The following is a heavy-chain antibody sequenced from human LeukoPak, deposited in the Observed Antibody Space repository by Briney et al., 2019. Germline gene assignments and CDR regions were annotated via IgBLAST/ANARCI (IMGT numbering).Heavy chain of an antibody. Sequence: SVKVSCKASGYTFTGYYMHWVRQAPGQGLEWMGGIIPIFGTANYAQKFQGRVTITTDESTSTAYMELSSLRSEDTAVYYCARLASTRNYYYYMDVWGKGTTVTVSS. J-gene: IGHJ6*03. CDR3: ARLASTRNYYYYMDV. CDR2: IIPIFGTA. D-gene: IGHD3-22*01. CDR1: GYTFTGYY. V-gene: IGHV1-69*05.